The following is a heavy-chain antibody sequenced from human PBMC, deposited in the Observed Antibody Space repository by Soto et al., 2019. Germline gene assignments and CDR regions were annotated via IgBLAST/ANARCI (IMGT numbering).Heavy chain of an antibody. CDR1: SRYD. CDR2: IIPIFGTA. D-gene: IGHD5-18*01. V-gene: IGHV1-69*01. Sequence: SRYDISWGIQTHGKGLEWMGGIIPIFGTANYAQKFQGRVTITADESTSTAYMELSSLRSEDTAVYYCARTRPYSYGFPPVFELWLQGTLVIVTS. CDR3: ARTRPYSYGFPPVFEL. J-gene: IGHJ5*02.